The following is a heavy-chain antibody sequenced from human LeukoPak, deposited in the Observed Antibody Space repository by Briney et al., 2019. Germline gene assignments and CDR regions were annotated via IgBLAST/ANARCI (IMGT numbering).Heavy chain of an antibody. J-gene: IGHJ4*02. Sequence: SQTLSLTCLVSGDSLSSDTSSWTWIRQPAGKGLEWIGSIYHTGRTFYNPSLTSRVTISVDKSNNHFSLKLNSVTAADTAVYYCASLNLAVTNFDFWGQGTLVTVSS. CDR2: IYHTGRT. D-gene: IGHD2-21*02. CDR3: ASLNLAVTNFDF. CDR1: GDSLSSDTSS. V-gene: IGHV4-30-2*01.